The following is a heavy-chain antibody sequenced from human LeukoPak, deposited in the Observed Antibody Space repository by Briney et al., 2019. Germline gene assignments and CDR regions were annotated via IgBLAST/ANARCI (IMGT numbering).Heavy chain of an antibody. CDR3: GQGVMGVGGTAYYDY. J-gene: IGHJ4*02. CDR2: ISTGGSDT. CDR1: GFTLSNYA. D-gene: IGHD3-16*01. Sequence: GGPLRLSCAASGFTLSNYAMSWVRQAPGKGLEWVSTISTGGSDTYYADSVKGRFTISRDSSESAIYLHMSSLRGEDTAIYYCGQGVMGVGGTAYYDYWGQGTLVTVSS. V-gene: IGHV3-23*01.